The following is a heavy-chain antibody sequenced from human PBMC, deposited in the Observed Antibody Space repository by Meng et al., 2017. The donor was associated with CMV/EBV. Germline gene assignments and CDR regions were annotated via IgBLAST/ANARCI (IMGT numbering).Heavy chain of an antibody. Sequence: SQTRSLTGAISGDSVSSNSATWSWIRQSPSRGLEWLGRTYYRSKWYIDYAVSVKSRIDINPDTSKNQFSLQLNAVTPEDTAVYYCARVRCSTTSCYYEYYYGMDVWGQGTTVTVSS. V-gene: IGHV6-1*01. CDR2: TYYRSKWYI. D-gene: IGHD2-2*01. CDR1: GDSVSSNSAT. CDR3: ARVRCSTTSCYYEYYYGMDV. J-gene: IGHJ6*02.